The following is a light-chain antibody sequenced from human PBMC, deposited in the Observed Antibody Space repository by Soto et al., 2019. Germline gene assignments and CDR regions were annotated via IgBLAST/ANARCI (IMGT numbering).Light chain of an antibody. V-gene: IGLV1-44*01. CDR2: SSS. J-gene: IGLJ2*01. CDR3: AAWDDSLNGGV. Sequence: QSALTQPPSASGTPGQRVTISCSGSSSNIGSNTVNWYQQLPGTAPKLLIYSSSQRPSGVPDRFSGSKSGTSASLAISGLQSEDEADYYCAAWDDSLNGGVFGGGTKLTVL. CDR1: SSNIGSNT.